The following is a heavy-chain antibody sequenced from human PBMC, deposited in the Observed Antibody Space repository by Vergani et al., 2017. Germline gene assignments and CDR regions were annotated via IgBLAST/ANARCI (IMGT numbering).Heavy chain of an antibody. V-gene: IGHV3-30*18. Sequence: QVQLVESGGGVVQPGRSLRLSCAASGFTFSSYGMHWVRQAPGKGLEWVAVISYDGSNKYYADSVKGRFTISRDNSKNTLYLQMNSLRAEDTAVYYCAKRGSPPGWYFDLWGRGTLVTVSS. CDR3: AKRGSPPGWYFDL. CDR2: ISYDGSNK. J-gene: IGHJ2*01. D-gene: IGHD3-10*01. CDR1: GFTFSSYG.